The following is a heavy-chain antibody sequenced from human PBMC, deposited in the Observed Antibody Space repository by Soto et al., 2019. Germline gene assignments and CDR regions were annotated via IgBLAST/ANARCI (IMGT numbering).Heavy chain of an antibody. D-gene: IGHD2-15*01. CDR2: IFYSGNT. CDR1: GGSLRSSGYY. V-gene: IGHV4-39*01. J-gene: IGHJ5*02. Sequence: QLQLQESGPGLVKPSETLSLTCTVSGGSLRSSGYYWGWIRQPPGKGLEWIGNIFYSGNTSYNPSLKSRVTISVDTSKNQFSLKLSSVTAADTAVYYCALPQYTGPAATGRFDPWGQGTLVTVSS. CDR3: ALPQYTGPAATGRFDP.